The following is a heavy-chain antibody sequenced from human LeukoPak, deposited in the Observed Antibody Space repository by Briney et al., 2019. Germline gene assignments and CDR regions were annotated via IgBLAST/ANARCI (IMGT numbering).Heavy chain of an antibody. CDR1: GGTFSGYA. CDR2: IIPIFGIA. J-gene: IGHJ6*02. Sequence: SVKVSCKASGGTFSGYAISWVRQAPGQGLEWMGRIIPIFGIANYAQKFQGRVTITADKSTSTAYMELSSLRSEDTAVYYCAMAGYCSSTSCYTGSGPYYYYGMDVWGQGTTVTVSS. CDR3: AMAGYCSSTSCYTGSGPYYYYGMDV. V-gene: IGHV1-69*04. D-gene: IGHD2-2*02.